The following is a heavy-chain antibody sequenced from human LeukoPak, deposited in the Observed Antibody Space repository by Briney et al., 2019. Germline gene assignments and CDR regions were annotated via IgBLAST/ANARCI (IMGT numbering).Heavy chain of an antibody. D-gene: IGHD6-13*01. CDR2: ISWNSGSI. CDR1: GFTFDDYA. V-gene: IGHV3-9*01. Sequence: GRSLRLSYAASGFTFDDYAMHWVRQAPGKGLEWVSGISWNSGSIGYADSVKGRFTISRDNAKNSLYLQMNSLRAEDTALYYCAKDLTAAGKGPADYWGQGTLVTVSS. CDR3: AKDLTAAGKGPADY. J-gene: IGHJ4*02.